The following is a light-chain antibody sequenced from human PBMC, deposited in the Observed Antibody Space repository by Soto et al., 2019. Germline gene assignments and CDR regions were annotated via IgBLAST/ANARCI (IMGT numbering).Light chain of an antibody. CDR3: QQRSNWPGT. Sequence: IVLTQSPATLSLSPGERATLSCRASQSVSSSLAWYQQKPGQAPRLLIYDASNRATGIPTRFSGSGSGTDFTLTISSLEPEDFAVYYCQQRSNWPGTFGQGTKVDI. CDR2: DAS. J-gene: IGKJ1*01. CDR1: QSVSSS. V-gene: IGKV3-11*01.